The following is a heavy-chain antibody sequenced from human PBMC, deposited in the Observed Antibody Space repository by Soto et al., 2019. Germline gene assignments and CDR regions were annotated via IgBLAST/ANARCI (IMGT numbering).Heavy chain of an antibody. CDR2: INHSGST. D-gene: IGHD5-18*01. J-gene: IGHJ6*02. CDR1: GGSFSGYY. Sequence: SETLSLTCAVYGGSFSGYYWSWIRQPPGKGLEWIGEINHSGSTNYNPSLKSRVTISVDTSKNQFSLKLSSVTAADTAVYYCARAGSRYSYGDRYYYYYYGMDVWGQGTTVTVSS. V-gene: IGHV4-34*01. CDR3: ARAGSRYSYGDRYYYYYYGMDV.